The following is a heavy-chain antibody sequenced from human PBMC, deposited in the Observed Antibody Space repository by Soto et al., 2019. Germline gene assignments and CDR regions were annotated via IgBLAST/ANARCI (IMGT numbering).Heavy chain of an antibody. J-gene: IGHJ4*02. V-gene: IGHV4-59*08. CDR3: ARSPRITIFGVVIQKFDY. Sequence: SETLSLTCTVSGGSISSYYWSRIRQPPGKGLEWIGYIYYSGSTNYNPSLKSRVTISVDTSKNQFSLKLSSVTAADTAVYYCARSPRITIFGVVIQKFDYWGQGTLVTVS. CDR2: IYYSGST. D-gene: IGHD3-3*01. CDR1: GGSISSYY.